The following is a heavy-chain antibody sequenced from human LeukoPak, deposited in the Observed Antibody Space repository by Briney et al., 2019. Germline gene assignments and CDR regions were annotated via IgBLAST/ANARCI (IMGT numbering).Heavy chain of an antibody. CDR1: GGSFSGYY. Sequence: PSETLSLTCAVYGGSFSGYYWSWIRQPPGKGLEWIGEINHSGSTNYNPSLKSRVTISVDTSKNQFSLKLSSVTAADTAVYYCARGPVVLRYYYFDYWGQGTLVTASS. CDR2: INHSGST. D-gene: IGHD3-9*01. J-gene: IGHJ4*02. CDR3: ARGPVVLRYYYFDY. V-gene: IGHV4-34*01.